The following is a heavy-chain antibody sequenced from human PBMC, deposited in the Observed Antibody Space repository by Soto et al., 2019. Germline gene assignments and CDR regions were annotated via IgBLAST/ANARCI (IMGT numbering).Heavy chain of an antibody. CDR1: GGSISSGGYS. V-gene: IGHV4-30-2*01. J-gene: IGHJ4*02. CDR2: IYHSGST. Sequence: LQLQESGSGLVKPSQTLSLTCAVSGGSISSGGYSWSWIRQPPGKGLEWIGYIYHSGSTYYNPSLKGRVTISVDRSKNQFSLKLSSVTAADTAVYYCAGGIAARPLGYWGQGTLVTVSS. D-gene: IGHD6-6*01. CDR3: AGGIAARPLGY.